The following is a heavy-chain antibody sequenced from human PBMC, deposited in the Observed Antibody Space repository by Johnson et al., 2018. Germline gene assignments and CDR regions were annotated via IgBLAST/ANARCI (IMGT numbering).Heavy chain of an antibody. CDR1: GFTFNDFA. CDR3: TKNNPGNYYYYMDV. J-gene: IGHJ6*03. Sequence: VQLVQSGGGLVQPGGSLKLSCAASGFTFNDFAMHWVRQASGKGLELVGRINGHATAYAASVKGRFIIFRDDSSNTTYLQMNSLKTEDTAVYYCTKNNPGNYYYYMDVGGKGTTVTVSS. D-gene: IGHD1-14*01. CDR2: INGHAT. V-gene: IGHV3-73*01.